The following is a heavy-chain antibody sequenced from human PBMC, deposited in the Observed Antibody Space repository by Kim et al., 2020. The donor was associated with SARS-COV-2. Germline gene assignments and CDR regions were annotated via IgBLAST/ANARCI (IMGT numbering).Heavy chain of an antibody. CDR1: GDSISSTSYY. V-gene: IGHV4-39*07. J-gene: IGHJ6*01. Sequence: SETLSLTCTVSGDSISSTSYYWGWIRQPPGKGLEWIGSVYKSGSTDYNPSLTSRVSISVDTSKSQFSLRLSSVTAADTAVYYCAATGGWFVSGWEFWG. CDR2: VYKSGST. D-gene: IGHD6-19*01. CDR3: AATGGWFVSGWEF.